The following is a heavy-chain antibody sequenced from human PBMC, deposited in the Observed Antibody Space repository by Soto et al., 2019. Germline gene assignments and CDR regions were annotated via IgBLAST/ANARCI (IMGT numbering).Heavy chain of an antibody. J-gene: IGHJ5*02. CDR2: IYYSGST. V-gene: IGHV4-31*03. CDR1: GGSISSGGYY. D-gene: IGHD6-19*01. Sequence: QVQLQESGPGLVKPSQTLSLTCTVSGGSISSGGYYWSWIRQHPGKGLEWIGYIYYSGSTYYNPSLKIRVTISVDTSKNQFSLKLSSVTAADTAVYYCARAGGIAVAPLNNWFDPWGQGTLVTVSS. CDR3: ARAGGIAVAPLNNWFDP.